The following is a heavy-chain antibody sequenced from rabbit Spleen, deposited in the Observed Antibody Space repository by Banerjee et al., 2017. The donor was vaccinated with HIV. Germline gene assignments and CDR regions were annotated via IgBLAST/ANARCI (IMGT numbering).Heavy chain of an antibody. CDR1: GFTFSSYW. D-gene: IGHD1-1*01. V-gene: IGHV1S45*01. CDR2: INTGSTGSA. CDR3: ARNYVNAFDP. Sequence: LEESGGGLVKPEGSLTLTCTASGFTFSSYWIYWVHQAPGKGLEWIGCINTGSTGSAYYASWVISRFTISKTSSTTVTLQMTSLTAADTATYFCARNYVNAFDPWVPGTLVTVS. J-gene: IGHJ2*01.